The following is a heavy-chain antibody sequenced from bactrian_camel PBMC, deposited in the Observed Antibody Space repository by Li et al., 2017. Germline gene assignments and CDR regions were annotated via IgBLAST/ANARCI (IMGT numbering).Heavy chain of an antibody. V-gene: IGHV3S54*01. J-gene: IGHJ4*01. CDR2: IYFGGGAL. Sequence: HVQLVESGGGSVQAGGSLTLSCAASGYKYTDKCMAWFRQAPGQEREGVASIYFGGGALSYADSVKGRFTVSRDNHKSEVYLQMNNLKPEDTAMYFCAAEMQVDVWDCGLMTRFNHWCQGTQVTVS. CDR3: AAEMQVDVWDCGLMTRFNH. CDR1: GYKYTDKC. D-gene: IGHD5*01.